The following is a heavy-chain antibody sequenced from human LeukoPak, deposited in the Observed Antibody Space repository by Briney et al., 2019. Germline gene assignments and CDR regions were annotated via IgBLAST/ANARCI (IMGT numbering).Heavy chain of an antibody. V-gene: IGHV4-39*07. J-gene: IGHJ2*01. CDR1: GGSISSSSYY. D-gene: IGHD2-2*02. CDR3: ARDIVVVPAAIPEDWYFDL. Sequence: SETLSLTCTVPGGSISSSSYYWGWIRQPPGKGLEWIGSIYYSGSTYYNPSLKSRVTISVDRSKNQFSLKLSSVTAADTAVYYCARDIVVVPAAIPEDWYFDLWGRGTLVTVSS. CDR2: IYYSGST.